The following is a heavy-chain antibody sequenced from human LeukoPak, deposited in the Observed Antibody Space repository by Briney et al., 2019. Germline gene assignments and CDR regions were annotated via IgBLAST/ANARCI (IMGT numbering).Heavy chain of an antibody. CDR1: GFTFSRYS. J-gene: IGHJ4*02. D-gene: IGHD1-1*01. CDR2: IGSRSATI. V-gene: IGHV3-48*02. Sequence: PGGSLRLPCAASGFTFSRYSMNWVRQAPGKGLEWVSYIGSRSATIHYADSVKGRFSISRDNAKNSLYLQMNNLRDEDTAVYYCARGRTEFDFWGQGTLVTVSS. CDR3: ARGRTEFDF.